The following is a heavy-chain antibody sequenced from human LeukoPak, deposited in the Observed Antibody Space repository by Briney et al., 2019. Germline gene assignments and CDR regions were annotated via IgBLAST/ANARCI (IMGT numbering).Heavy chain of an antibody. CDR3: AVQQWGSSSRFYYYYYMDV. V-gene: IGHV4-59*01. Sequence: SETLSLTCTVSGGSISSYYWSWIRQPPGKGLEWIGYIYYSGSTNYNPSLKSRVTISVDTSKNQFSLKLSSVTAADTAVYYCAVQQWGSSSRFYYYYYMDVWGIGTSVTVSS. J-gene: IGHJ6*03. CDR2: IYYSGST. D-gene: IGHD6-6*01. CDR1: GGSISSYY.